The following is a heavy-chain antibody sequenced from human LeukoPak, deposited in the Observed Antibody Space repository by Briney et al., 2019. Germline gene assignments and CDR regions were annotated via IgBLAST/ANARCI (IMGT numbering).Heavy chain of an antibody. CDR2: INSDGSST. V-gene: IGHV3-74*01. D-gene: IGHD1-26*01. J-gene: IGHJ4*02. CDR3: ARVVGATDFDY. Sequence: GGSLTLSCAASGFTFSSYWMHWVRQAPGKGLVWVSRINSDGSSTSYADSVKGRFTISRDNAKNTLYLQMNSLRAEDTAVYYCARVVGATDFDYWGQGTLVTVSS. CDR1: GFTFSSYW.